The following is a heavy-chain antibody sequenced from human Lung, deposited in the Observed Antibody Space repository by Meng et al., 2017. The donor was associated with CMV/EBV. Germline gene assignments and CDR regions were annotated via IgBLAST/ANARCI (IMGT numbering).Heavy chain of an antibody. CDR2: INPDGRAK. D-gene: IGHD1-1*01. CDR3: ARSSYR. CDR1: GFTFSTDW. J-gene: IGHJ4*02. Sequence: GXSLQICCAAPGFTFSTDWMTWFRQAPGKGREWVANINPDGRAKYYVGSVKGGYTISRDNAMNSLYLQMKGLRAEDTAVYYCARSSYRWGQGTVVTVSS. V-gene: IGHV3-7*01.